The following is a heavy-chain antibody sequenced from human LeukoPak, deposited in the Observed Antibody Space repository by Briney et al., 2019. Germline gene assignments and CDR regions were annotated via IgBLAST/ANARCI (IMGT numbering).Heavy chain of an antibody. CDR1: GDSISSSTYY. Sequence: SETLSLTCTVSGDSISSSTYYWGWIRQPPGKGLEWIEGIDYTGATYSNPSLKSRVTISVDTSKNQFSLKLSSVTAADTAVYYCARAPVVVTAIDAFDIWGQGTMVTVSS. CDR3: ARAPVVVTAIDAFDI. CDR2: IDYTGAT. D-gene: IGHD2-21*02. V-gene: IGHV4-39*07. J-gene: IGHJ3*02.